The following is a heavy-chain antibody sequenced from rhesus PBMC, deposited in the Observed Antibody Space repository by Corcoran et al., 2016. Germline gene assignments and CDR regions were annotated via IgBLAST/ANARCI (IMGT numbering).Heavy chain of an antibody. J-gene: IGHJ4*01. Sequence: EVQLVESGGGLVQPGGSLRLSCAASGFTFSAYSLVWVRQATGKGVEGVGFIRNKKLGWKRKYGASGKGRFTISRKDFKSIAYLQKGSLKTGDTAVYYCTTSRQGGSSYGSDFWGLGVLVTVSS. V-gene: IGHV3-184*01. CDR2: IRNKKLGWKR. CDR3: TTSRQGGSSYGSDF. D-gene: IGHD4-29*01. CDR1: GFTFSAYS.